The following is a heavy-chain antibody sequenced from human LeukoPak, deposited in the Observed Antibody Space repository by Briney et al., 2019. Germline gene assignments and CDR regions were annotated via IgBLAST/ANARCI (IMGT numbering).Heavy chain of an antibody. CDR3: ARFVMVTAGDY. Sequence: GGSLRLSCAASGFTFSSYAMSWVRQTPGKGLVWVSRIIGDGSATSYADSVKGRFTISRDNAKNTVYLQMNSLRDEDTAVYYCARFVMVTAGDYWGQGTLVTVSS. D-gene: IGHD2-21*02. V-gene: IGHV3-74*01. CDR2: IIGDGSAT. CDR1: GFTFSSYA. J-gene: IGHJ4*02.